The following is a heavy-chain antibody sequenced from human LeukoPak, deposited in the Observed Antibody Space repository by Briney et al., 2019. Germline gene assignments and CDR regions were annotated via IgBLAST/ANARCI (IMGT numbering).Heavy chain of an antibody. CDR1: GYTFTSYD. V-gene: IGHV1-8*01. CDR2: MNPNSGNT. J-gene: IGHJ4*02. D-gene: IGHD5-24*01. Sequence: ALVKVSCKASGYTFTSYDINWVRQATGQGLEWMGWMNPNSGNTGYAQKFQGRVTMTRNTSISTAYMELSSLRSEDTAVYYCASSAARRRWLQPGFFDYWGQGTLVTVSS. CDR3: ASSAARRRWLQPGFFDY.